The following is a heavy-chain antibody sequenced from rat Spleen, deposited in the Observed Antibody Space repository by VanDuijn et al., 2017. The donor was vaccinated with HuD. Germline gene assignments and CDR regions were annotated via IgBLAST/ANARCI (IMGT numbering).Heavy chain of an antibody. J-gene: IGHJ3*01. V-gene: IGHV5-27*01. CDR3: ATAGTRISRFAY. Sequence: EVQLVESGGGLVQPGRSLKLSCAASGFTFSNYYMAWVRQAPTKGLEWVASISTGGSIYYPDSVKGRFTISRDNAKSTLSLQMDSLRSEDTATYYCATAGTRISRFAYWGQGSLVTVSS. CDR1: GFTFSNYY. CDR2: ISTGGSI. D-gene: IGHD1-4*01.